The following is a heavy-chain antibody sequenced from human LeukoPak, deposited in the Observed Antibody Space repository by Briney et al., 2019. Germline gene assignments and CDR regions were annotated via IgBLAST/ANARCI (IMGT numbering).Heavy chain of an antibody. J-gene: IGHJ6*03. Sequence: GGSLRLSCVVSGFSFSDSYMTWLRQTPGKGLESLAYISPSSHDIYYADSVKGRFTISRDNAKNSLYLQMNSLRAEDTAVYYCARDRRKPDRKWFGELLLDYYYYMDVWGKGTTVTVSS. CDR2: ISPSSHDI. CDR3: ARDRRKPDRKWFGELLLDYYYYMDV. CDR1: GFSFSDSY. V-gene: IGHV3-11*06. D-gene: IGHD3-10*01.